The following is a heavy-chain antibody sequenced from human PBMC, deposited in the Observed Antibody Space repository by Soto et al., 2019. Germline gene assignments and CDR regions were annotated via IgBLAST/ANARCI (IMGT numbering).Heavy chain of an antibody. CDR2: INRDGSTI. CDR3: ARVADCTYSSNCNGRAAFDM. V-gene: IGHV3-74*01. Sequence: EVQLVESGGGLAQPGGSLRLSCAASGFTLSSHWMHWVRQAPGKRLAWVSRINRDGSTINYDDSVRGRYTISRDNAKNTLCLQMNSLRAEDTAVYYCARVADCTYSSNCNGRAAFDMWGQGTMVTVSS. J-gene: IGHJ3*02. D-gene: IGHD6-13*01. CDR1: GFTLSSHW.